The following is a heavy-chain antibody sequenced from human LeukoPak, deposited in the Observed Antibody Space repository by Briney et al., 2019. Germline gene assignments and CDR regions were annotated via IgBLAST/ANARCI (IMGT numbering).Heavy chain of an antibody. CDR3: ARDPQGGPDY. V-gene: IGHV3-21*01. CDR1: GFTFSSYS. J-gene: IGHJ4*02. D-gene: IGHD1-26*01. Sequence: PGGSLRLSCAASGFTFSSYSINWVRQAPGKGLEWVSSISSSSSYIYYADSVKGRFTISRDNAKNSLYLQMNSLRAEDTAVYYCARDPQGGPDYWGQGTLVTVSS. CDR2: ISSSSSYI.